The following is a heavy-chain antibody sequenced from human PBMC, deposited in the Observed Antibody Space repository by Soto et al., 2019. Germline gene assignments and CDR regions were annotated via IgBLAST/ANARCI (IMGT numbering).Heavy chain of an antibody. CDR2: NYYSGST. Sequence: SETLSLTCAVSGGSISSGGYSWSWIRQHPGKGLEWIGYNYYSGSTYYNPSLKSRVTISVDTSKNQFSLKLSSVTAADTAVYYCARGLMVRGELVSSWFDPWGQGTLVTSPQ. J-gene: IGHJ5*02. CDR1: GGSISSGGYS. CDR3: ARGLMVRGELVSSWFDP. V-gene: IGHV4-31*11. D-gene: IGHD3-10*01.